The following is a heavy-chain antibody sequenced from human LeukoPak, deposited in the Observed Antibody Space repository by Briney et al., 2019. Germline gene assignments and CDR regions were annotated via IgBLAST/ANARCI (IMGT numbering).Heavy chain of an antibody. D-gene: IGHD1-14*01. V-gene: IGHV3-7*01. Sequence: GGSLRLSCAASGFTFSGHWMSWVRQAPGKELEWVANINQGGSDKYYVDSVKGRFTISRDNANNLLYLQMNSLRGEDTAVYYCTRDRSRAEDDWGQGTLVTVSS. CDR1: GFTFSGHW. CDR2: INQGGSDK. J-gene: IGHJ4*02. CDR3: TRDRSRAEDD.